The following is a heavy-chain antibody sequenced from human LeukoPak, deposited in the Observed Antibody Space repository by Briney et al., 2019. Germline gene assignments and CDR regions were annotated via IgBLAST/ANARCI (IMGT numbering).Heavy chain of an antibody. D-gene: IGHD1-26*01. CDR1: GGTFSSYA. CDR2: IIPIFGTA. V-gene: IGHV1-69*01. J-gene: IGHJ5*02. CDR3: ARGGSGTYYVRDGISWFDP. Sequence: SVKVSCKASGGTFSSYAISWVRQAPGQGLEWMGGIIPIFGTAKYAQKFQGRVTITADESTSIAYMELSSLRSGDTAVYYCARGGSGTYYVRDGISWFDPWGQGTLVTVSS.